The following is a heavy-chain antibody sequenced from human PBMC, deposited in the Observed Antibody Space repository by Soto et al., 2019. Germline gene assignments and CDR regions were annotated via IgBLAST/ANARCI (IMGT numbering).Heavy chain of an antibody. J-gene: IGHJ5*02. CDR1: GGSISSYY. CDR3: ARGDYGDAANWFDP. V-gene: IGHV4-59*01. Sequence: SETLSLTCTVSGGSISSYYWSWIRQPPGKGLEWIGYIYYSGSTNYNPSLKSRVTISVDTSKNQFSLKLSSVTAADTAVYYCARGDYGDAANWFDPWGQGTLVTVSS. CDR2: IYYSGST. D-gene: IGHD4-17*01.